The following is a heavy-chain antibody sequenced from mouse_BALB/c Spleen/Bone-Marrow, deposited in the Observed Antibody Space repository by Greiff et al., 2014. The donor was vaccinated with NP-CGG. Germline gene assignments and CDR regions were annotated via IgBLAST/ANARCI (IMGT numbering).Heavy chain of an antibody. CDR2: ISSGSSTI. Sequence: EVQLQESGGGLVQPGGSRKLSCAASGFTFSSFGMHWVRQAPEKGLEWVAYISSGSSTIYYADTVKGRFTISRDNPKNTLFLQMTSLRSEDTAMYYCARGAYYYGSGYDAMDYWGQGTSVTVSS. D-gene: IGHD1-1*01. CDR1: GFTFSSFG. V-gene: IGHV5-17*02. J-gene: IGHJ4*01. CDR3: ARGAYYYGSGYDAMDY.